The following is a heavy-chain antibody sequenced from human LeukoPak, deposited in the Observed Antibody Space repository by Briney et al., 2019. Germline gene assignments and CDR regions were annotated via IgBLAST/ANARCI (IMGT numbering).Heavy chain of an antibody. CDR3: ARDLGMVYGFYYYYGMDV. V-gene: IGHV3-30-3*01. D-gene: IGHD2-8*01. J-gene: IGHJ6*02. CDR2: ISYDGSNK. CDR1: GFTFSSYA. Sequence: PGGSLRLSCAASGFTFSSYAMPWVRQAPGKGLEWVAVISYDGSNKYYADSVKGRFTISRDNAKNTLYLQMNSLRAEDTAVYYCARDLGMVYGFYYYYGMDVWGQGTTVTVSS.